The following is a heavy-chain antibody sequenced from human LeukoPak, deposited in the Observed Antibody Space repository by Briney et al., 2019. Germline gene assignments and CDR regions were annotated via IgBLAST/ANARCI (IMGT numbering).Heavy chain of an antibody. CDR1: GYTFTGYH. CDR3: ARDRMYDTAMVIGH. Sequence: ASVKVSRKASGYTFTGYHVHWVRQAPGQGLEWVGRINPNSGVTNYAQKFQGRVTMTRHTSITTAHMELSRLRSEDTAVYYCARDRMYDTAMVIGHWGQGTLVTVSS. V-gene: IGHV1-2*06. D-gene: IGHD5-18*01. J-gene: IGHJ4*02. CDR2: INPNSGVT.